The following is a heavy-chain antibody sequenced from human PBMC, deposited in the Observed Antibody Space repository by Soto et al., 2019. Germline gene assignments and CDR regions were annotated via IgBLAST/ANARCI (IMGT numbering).Heavy chain of an antibody. CDR1: GFALSTTTVV. CDR2: IYWDDDM. J-gene: IGHJ4*02. CDR3: SRITTFDFKGSYFDY. V-gene: IGHV2-5*02. Sequence: QITLKESGHTLVKPTQTLTLTCTFSGFALSTTTVVLCWIRQPPGKALEWLALIYWDDDMRNIPSLKNRLTIPKATSGGQVALTMTNMDPVDTATSYFSRITTFDFKGSYFDYRGPGIFVTVSS. D-gene: IGHD3-9*01.